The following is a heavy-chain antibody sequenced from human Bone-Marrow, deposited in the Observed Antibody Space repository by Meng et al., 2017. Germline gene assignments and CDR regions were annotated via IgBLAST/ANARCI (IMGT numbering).Heavy chain of an antibody. V-gene: IGHV3-30*03. Sequence: GGSLRLSCVASGYTFNNYAMHWVRQAPGKGLEWVALISYDGSYKFYSDSVEGRFTISRDNSKRTLFLHMSSLRVEDTGVYYCARVVAPFGKCSGGTGYYGMDVWGQGTTVTVSS. CDR1: GYTFNNYA. D-gene: IGHD2-15*01. J-gene: IGHJ6*02. CDR2: ISYDGSYK. CDR3: ARVVAPFGKCSGGTGYYGMDV.